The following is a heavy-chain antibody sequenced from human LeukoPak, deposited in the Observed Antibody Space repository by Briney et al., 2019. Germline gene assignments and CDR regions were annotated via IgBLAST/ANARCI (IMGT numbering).Heavy chain of an antibody. D-gene: IGHD6-6*01. V-gene: IGHV1-8*01. J-gene: IGHJ5*02. CDR3: ARGRRIAARIWFDP. Sequence: ASVKVSCKASGYTFTSYVINWVRQATGQGLEWMGWMNPNSGNTGYAQKFQGRVTMTRNTSISTAYMELSSLRSEDTAVYYCARGRRIAARIWFDPWGQGTLVTVSS. CDR1: GYTFTSYV. CDR2: MNPNSGNT.